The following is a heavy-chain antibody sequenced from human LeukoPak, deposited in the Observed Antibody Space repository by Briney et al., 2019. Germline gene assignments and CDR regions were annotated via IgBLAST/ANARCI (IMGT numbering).Heavy chain of an antibody. CDR3: ARGGSDAFDI. CDR2: IYTSGST. D-gene: IGHD1-14*01. Sequence: SETLPLTCTVSGGSISSSSYYWSWIRQPAGKGLEWIGRIYTSGSTNYNPSLKSRVTISVDTSKNQFSLKLSSVTAADTAVYYCARGGSDAFDIWGQGTMVTVSS. CDR1: GGSISSSSYY. V-gene: IGHV4-61*02. J-gene: IGHJ3*02.